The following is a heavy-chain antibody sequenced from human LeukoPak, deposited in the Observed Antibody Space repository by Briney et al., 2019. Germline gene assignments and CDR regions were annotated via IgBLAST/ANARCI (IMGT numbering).Heavy chain of an antibody. J-gene: IGHJ6*03. V-gene: IGHV1-2*02. Sequence: ASVKGSCKASGYTFTGYYMHWVRQAPGQGLEWMGWINPNSGGTNYAQKFQGRVTMTRDTSISTAYMELSRLRSDDTAVYYCARGLRSPSSGRSRGYYYMDVWGKGTTVTISS. CDR3: ARGLRSPSSGRSRGYYYMDV. CDR2: INPNSGGT. D-gene: IGHD6-19*01. CDR1: GYTFTGYY.